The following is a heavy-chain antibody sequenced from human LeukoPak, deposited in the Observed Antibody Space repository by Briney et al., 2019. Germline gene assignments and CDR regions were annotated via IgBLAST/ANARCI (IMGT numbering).Heavy chain of an antibody. J-gene: IGHJ3*02. CDR3: ASVYCSSTSCYTNDAFDI. Sequence: GASVKVSCKASGYTFTSYGISWVRQAPGQGLEWMGWISAYNGNTNYAQKLQGRVTMTTDTSTSTAYMELRSLRSDDTAVYYCASVYCSSTSCYTNDAFDIWGQGTMVTVSS. D-gene: IGHD2-2*01. CDR1: GYTFTSYG. CDR2: ISAYNGNT. V-gene: IGHV1-18*01.